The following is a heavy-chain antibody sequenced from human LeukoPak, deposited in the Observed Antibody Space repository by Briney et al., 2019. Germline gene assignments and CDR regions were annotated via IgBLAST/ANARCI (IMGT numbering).Heavy chain of an antibody. Sequence: SETLSLTCTVSGGSISSYYWSWIRQPPGKGLEWIGYIYYSGSTNYNPSLKSRVTISVDTSKNQFSLKLSSVTAADTAVYYCARAPGTKLLWFGESGPASGFDPWGQGTLVTVSS. CDR1: GGSISSYY. CDR2: IYYSGST. J-gene: IGHJ5*02. CDR3: ARAPGTKLLWFGESGPASGFDP. D-gene: IGHD3-10*01. V-gene: IGHV4-59*01.